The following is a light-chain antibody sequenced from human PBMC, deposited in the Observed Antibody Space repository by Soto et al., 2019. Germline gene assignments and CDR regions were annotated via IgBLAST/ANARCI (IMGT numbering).Light chain of an antibody. V-gene: IGKV3-15*01. CDR3: QQYNKWPLFT. J-gene: IGKJ3*01. Sequence: EVVLTQSPATLSVSPGERATLSCRASQTVGTNLAWYQQRPGQAPRLLIYGASTRATGIPARFSGSGSGSEFTLSISSLQADDFAVYYCQQYNKWPLFTFGPGTRVDNK. CDR1: QTVGTN. CDR2: GAS.